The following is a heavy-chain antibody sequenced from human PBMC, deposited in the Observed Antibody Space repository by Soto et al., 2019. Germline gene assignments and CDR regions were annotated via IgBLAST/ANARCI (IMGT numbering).Heavy chain of an antibody. Sequence: SETLSLTCSVSGGSINSSSYFWGWVRQPPGKGLERIGSIYYSGSTYYNPSLRSRVTISVDTSKNQFSLKLSSVTAADTAVFYCARHYSSGSRNWFDPWGQGTLVTVSS. V-gene: IGHV4-39*01. CDR2: IYYSGST. CDR1: GGSINSSSYF. J-gene: IGHJ5*02. CDR3: ARHYSSGSRNWFDP. D-gene: IGHD6-19*01.